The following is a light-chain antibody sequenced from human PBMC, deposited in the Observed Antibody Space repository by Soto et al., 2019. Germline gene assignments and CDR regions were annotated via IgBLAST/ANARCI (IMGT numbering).Light chain of an antibody. CDR3: KQRAYWHPFT. CDR1: RSVTDF. CDR2: DSS. J-gene: IGKJ4*01. Sequence: EIVLTQSPATLSLSPGDRATLSCRARRSVTDFLAWYQQKPGQAPSLLIYDSSKRATGIPTRFSGSRSGTDFHLTISSLEPDDFAVYYCKQRAYWHPFTFGGGNKVEIK. V-gene: IGKV3-11*01.